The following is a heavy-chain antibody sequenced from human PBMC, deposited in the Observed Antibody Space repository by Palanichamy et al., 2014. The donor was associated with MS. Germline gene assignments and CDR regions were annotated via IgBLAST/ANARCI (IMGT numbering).Heavy chain of an antibody. Sequence: QVQLVQSGAEVKKPGASVKVSCKASGYTFTSYYVHWVRQAPGQGLQWMGIIDPSGGTTTYAQKFQGRVTMTRDTSTTTLYMDLSSLRSEDTAVYYCARDINDYGDYVDYWGQGTLVTVSS. V-gene: IGHV1-46*01. CDR2: IDPSGGTT. D-gene: IGHD4-17*01. J-gene: IGHJ4*02. CDR1: GYTFTSYY. CDR3: ARDINDYGDYVDY.